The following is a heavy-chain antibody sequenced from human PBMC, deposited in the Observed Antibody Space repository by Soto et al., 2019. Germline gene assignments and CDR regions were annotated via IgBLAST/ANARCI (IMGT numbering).Heavy chain of an antibody. Sequence: ASVEVSCKASGYTFTSYGIHWVRQAPGQRLEWMGWINAGNGNTKYSQKFQGRVTITRDTSASTAYMELSSLRSEDTAVYYCARGGYYYGSGSYSPPLFDYWGQGTLVTVSS. V-gene: IGHV1-3*01. J-gene: IGHJ4*02. D-gene: IGHD3-10*01. CDR1: GYTFTSYG. CDR3: ARGGYYYGSGSYSPPLFDY. CDR2: INAGNGNT.